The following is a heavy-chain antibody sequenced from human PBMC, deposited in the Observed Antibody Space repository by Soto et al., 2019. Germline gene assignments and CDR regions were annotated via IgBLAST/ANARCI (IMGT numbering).Heavy chain of an antibody. Sequence: QVQLVESGGGVVQPGRSLRLSCAASGFTFSSYAMHWVRQAPGKGLEWVAVISYDGSNKYYADSVKGRFTISRDNSKNTLDVQMNSLRAEDTAVYYCARDRLRYNWNDFPYYYYGMDVWGQGTTVTVSS. CDR1: GFTFSSYA. D-gene: IGHD1-1*01. V-gene: IGHV3-30-3*01. J-gene: IGHJ6*02. CDR3: ARDRLRYNWNDFPYYYYGMDV. CDR2: ISYDGSNK.